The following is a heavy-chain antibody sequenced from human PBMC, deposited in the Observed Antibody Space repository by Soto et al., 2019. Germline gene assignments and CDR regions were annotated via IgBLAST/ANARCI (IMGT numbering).Heavy chain of an antibody. Sequence: QVQLVESGGGVVQPGRSLRLSCAASGFTFSSYAMHWVRQAPGTGLEWVAVISYDASNKYYAASLKGRFTISIDNSKNTLYLQLNSLRTDDTDVYYCARPLWRDDYNGGYFDLWGRGTLVTVSS. V-gene: IGHV3-30-3*01. CDR2: ISYDASNK. D-gene: IGHD4-4*01. J-gene: IGHJ2*01. CDR1: GFTFSSYA. CDR3: ARPLWRDDYNGGYFDL.